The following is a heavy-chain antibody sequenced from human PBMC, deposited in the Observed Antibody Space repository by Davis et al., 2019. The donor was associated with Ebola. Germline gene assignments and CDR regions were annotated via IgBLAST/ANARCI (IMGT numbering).Heavy chain of an antibody. Sequence: PGGSPRLSCAASGITFSRYSMNWVRQAPGKGLEWVAFISSGSFTIHYADSVKGRFTISRDNAKNSLFLQMNSLRDEDTAVYYCARWSILGQWGQGTLVTVSS. D-gene: IGHD3-3*01. V-gene: IGHV3-48*02. J-gene: IGHJ4*02. CDR1: GITFSRYS. CDR3: ARWSILGQ. CDR2: ISSGSFTI.